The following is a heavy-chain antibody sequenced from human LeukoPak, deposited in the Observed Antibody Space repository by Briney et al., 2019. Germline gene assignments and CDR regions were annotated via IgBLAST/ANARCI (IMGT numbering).Heavy chain of an antibody. J-gene: IGHJ4*02. CDR2: ISYDGSNK. Sequence: GGSLRLSCAASGFTFSSYAMHWVRQAPGKGLEWVAVISYDGSNKYYADSVKGRFTISRDNSKNTLYLQMNSLRAEDTAVYYCASSGRGTPFDSWGQGTLVTVSP. V-gene: IGHV3-30-3*01. CDR3: ASSGRGTPFDS. CDR1: GFTFSSYA. D-gene: IGHD1-1*01.